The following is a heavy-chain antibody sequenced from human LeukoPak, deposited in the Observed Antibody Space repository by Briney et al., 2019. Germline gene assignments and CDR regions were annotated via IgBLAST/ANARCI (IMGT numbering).Heavy chain of an antibody. J-gene: IGHJ4*02. D-gene: IGHD3-10*01. CDR2: IIPILGIA. CDR1: GGTFSSYA. CDR3: ARDRYYYGSGSYRTVDY. Sequence: SVKVSCKASGGTFSSYAISWVRQAPGQGLEWMGRIIPILGIANYAQKFQGRVTITADKSTSTAYMELSSLRSEDTAVYYCARDRYYYGSGSYRTVDYWGQGTLVTVSS. V-gene: IGHV1-69*04.